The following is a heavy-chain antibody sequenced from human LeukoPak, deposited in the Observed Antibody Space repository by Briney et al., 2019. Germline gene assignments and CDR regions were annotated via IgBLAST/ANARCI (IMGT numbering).Heavy chain of an antibody. J-gene: IGHJ6*02. CDR1: GYSLTSYW. V-gene: IGHV5-10-1*01. CDR2: LDPNDSHT. Sequence: GGSLKISCKGSGYSLTSYWISWVRQMPGKGLEWMGRLDPNDSHTNFSPSFQGHVTLPLEKSISAAYLQWTRLKASDTARYYCARRGSDRAMAYKGGMDVWGQGTTVTVSS. D-gene: IGHD5-18*01. CDR3: ARRGSDRAMAYKGGMDV.